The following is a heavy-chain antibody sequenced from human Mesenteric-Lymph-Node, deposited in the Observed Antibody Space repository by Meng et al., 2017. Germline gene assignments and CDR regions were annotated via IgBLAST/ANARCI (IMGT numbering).Heavy chain of an antibody. J-gene: IGHJ4*02. D-gene: IGHD1-26*01. CDR1: GYTFTGYY. CDR2: INPNSGGT. V-gene: IGHV1-2*06. Sequence: ASVKVSCKASGYTFTGYYMHWVRQAPGQGLEWMGRINPNSGGTNYAQKFQGRVTMTRDTSISTAYMELSRLRSDDTAVYYCATVGSSGSYYGAEYYLDYWGQGTLVTVSS. CDR3: ATVGSSGSYYGAEYYLDY.